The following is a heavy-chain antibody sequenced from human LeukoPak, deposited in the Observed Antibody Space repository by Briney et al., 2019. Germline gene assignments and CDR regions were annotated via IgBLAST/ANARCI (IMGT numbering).Heavy chain of an antibody. D-gene: IGHD6-19*01. CDR3: TRVRPYDSGSFDC. CDR1: GFTFDYIW. V-gene: IGHV3-15*01. J-gene: IGHJ4*02. Sequence: PGGSLRLSCAASGFTFDYIWMSWVRQPPGKGLEWVGRIKSKTDGETTDYAAPVKGRFTLSRDDSKNTVYLQMNSLKIEDTAVYYCTRVRPYDSGSFDCWGQGTLVIVSS. CDR2: IKSKTDGETT.